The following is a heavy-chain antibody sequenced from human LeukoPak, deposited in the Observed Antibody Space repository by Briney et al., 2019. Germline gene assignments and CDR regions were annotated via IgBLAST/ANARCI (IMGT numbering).Heavy chain of an antibody. J-gene: IGHJ6*03. CDR1: GFTFSSYG. CDR3: ARVTVTTETYYYYYMDV. Sequence: PGRSLRLSCAASGFTFSSYGMHWVRQAQGKGLERVAVTWYDGSNKYYADSLKGRFTISRDNSKNTLYLQMNSLRAEDTAVYYCARVTVTTETYYYYYMDVWGKGTTVTVSS. V-gene: IGHV3-33*01. CDR2: TWYDGSNK. D-gene: IGHD4-17*01.